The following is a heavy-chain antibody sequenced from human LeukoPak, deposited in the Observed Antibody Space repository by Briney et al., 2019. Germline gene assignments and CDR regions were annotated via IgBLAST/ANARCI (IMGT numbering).Heavy chain of an antibody. J-gene: IGHJ4*02. V-gene: IGHV3-21*01. CDR1: GFTFTNYS. Sequence: GGSLRLSCAASGFTFTNYSMSWVRQAPGKGLEWVSSISGSSSYFYYADSVKGRFTISRDNAKDSLYLQVKSLRAEDTAVYYCARDNYGDYAYYFGYWSQGTLVTVSS. CDR2: ISGSSSYF. CDR3: ARDNYGDYAYYFGY. D-gene: IGHD4-17*01.